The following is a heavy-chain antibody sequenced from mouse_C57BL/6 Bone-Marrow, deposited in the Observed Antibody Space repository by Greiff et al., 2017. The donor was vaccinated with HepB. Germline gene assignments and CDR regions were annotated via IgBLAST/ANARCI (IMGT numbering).Heavy chain of an antibody. D-gene: IGHD2-3*01. Sequence: QVQLKQPGTELVKPGASVKLSCKASGYTFTSYWMHWVKQRPGQGLEWIGNINPSNGGTNYNEKFKSKATLTVDKSSSTAYMQLSSLTSEDSAVYYWARRGGLYDGYILRNYFDYWGQGTTLTVSS. CDR3: ARRGGLYDGYILRNYFDY. CDR1: GYTFTSYW. V-gene: IGHV1-53*01. CDR2: INPSNGGT. J-gene: IGHJ2*01.